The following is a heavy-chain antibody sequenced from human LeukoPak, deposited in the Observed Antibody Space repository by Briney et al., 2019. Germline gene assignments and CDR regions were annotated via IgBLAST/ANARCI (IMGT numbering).Heavy chain of an antibody. CDR1: GGSISSGSYY. J-gene: IGHJ6*03. V-gene: IGHV4-61*02. CDR2: IYTSGST. CDR3: ARSPYCGGDCNYYYYYMDV. D-gene: IGHD2-21*01. Sequence: SQTLSLTCTVSGGSISSGSYYWSWIRQPAGKGLEWIGRIYTSGSTNYNPSLKSRVTISVDTSKNQFSLKLSSVTAADTAVYYCARSPYCGGDCNYYYYYMDVWGKGTTVTVSS.